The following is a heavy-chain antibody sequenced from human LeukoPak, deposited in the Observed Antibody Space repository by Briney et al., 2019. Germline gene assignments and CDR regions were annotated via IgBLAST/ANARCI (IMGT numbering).Heavy chain of an antibody. CDR3: ARASGGSYGNAFDI. Sequence: SETLSLTCTVSGGSISSSNYYWGWIRQPPGKGLEWIGSINYSGSTYYNPSLKSRVTISVDTSKNQFSLKLSSVTAADTAVYYCARASGGSYGNAFDIWGQGTMVTVSS. D-gene: IGHD1-26*01. CDR1: GGSISSSNYY. CDR2: INYSGST. J-gene: IGHJ3*02. V-gene: IGHV4-39*01.